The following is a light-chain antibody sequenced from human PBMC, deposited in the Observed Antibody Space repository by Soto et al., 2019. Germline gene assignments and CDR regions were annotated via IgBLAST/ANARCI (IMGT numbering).Light chain of an antibody. Sequence: DIVMTQSPDSLAVSLGERATINGKSSQSVLYSSNNKNYLAWYQQKPGQPPKLLIYWAYTRESGVPDRFSGSGAGPDFTLTISSLPAEDVAVYYCQQYFRPWTFGQGTKVEIK. CDR2: WAY. J-gene: IGKJ1*01. V-gene: IGKV4-1*01. CDR1: QSVLYSSNNKNY. CDR3: QQYFRPWT.